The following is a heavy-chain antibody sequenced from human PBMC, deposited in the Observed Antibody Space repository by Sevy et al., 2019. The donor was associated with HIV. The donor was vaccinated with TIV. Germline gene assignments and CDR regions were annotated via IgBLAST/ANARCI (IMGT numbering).Heavy chain of an antibody. CDR3: GGGIRDKLARPQSIDL. Sequence: GGSLRLSCTGSGFTFSDDYMSWIRQAPGKGLEWVAYISSSGSYANYDDFVKGRFSISRDNAKDPVFLQMNSLRAEDTAFYYCGGGIRDKLARPQSIDLWGQGTMVTVSS. J-gene: IGHJ3*01. V-gene: IGHV3-11*06. D-gene: IGHD6-6*01. CDR1: GFTFSDDY. CDR2: ISSSGSYA.